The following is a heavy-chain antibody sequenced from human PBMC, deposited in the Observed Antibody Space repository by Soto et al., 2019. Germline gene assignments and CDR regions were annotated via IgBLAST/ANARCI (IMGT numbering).Heavy chain of an antibody. V-gene: IGHV1-2*04. Sequence: QVQLVQSGAEVKKPGASVKVSCKASGYTFTGYYMHWVRQAPGQGLERMGWINPNSGGTNYAQKFQGWVTMTRDTSISTAYMELSRLRSDDTAVYYCARDRGSGSSDAFDIWGQGTMDTVSS. J-gene: IGHJ3*02. CDR2: INPNSGGT. D-gene: IGHD3-10*01. CDR1: GYTFTGYY. CDR3: ARDRGSGSSDAFDI.